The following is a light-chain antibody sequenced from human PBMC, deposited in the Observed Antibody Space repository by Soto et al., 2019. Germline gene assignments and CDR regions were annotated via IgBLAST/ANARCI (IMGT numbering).Light chain of an antibody. V-gene: IGKV3-20*01. CDR1: QSVSSAY. CDR2: AAS. CDR3: QHYPMSPPFT. J-gene: IGKJ3*01. Sequence: EIVLTQSPGTLSLSPGERATLSCRASQSVSSAYLGWYQQKPGRAPRLLIYAASSRATGIPDRFSGSGSGTDFTLTISRLDPEDFAVYSCQHYPMSPPFTFGPGTKVDIK.